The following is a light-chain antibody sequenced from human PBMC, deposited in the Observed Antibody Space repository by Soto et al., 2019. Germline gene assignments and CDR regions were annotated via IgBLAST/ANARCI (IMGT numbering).Light chain of an antibody. Sequence: IQMTQSPSTLSASLGDRVTITCRASQSISSWLAWFQQKPVKAPKLLIYKASTLARGVPSRFSGSGSGTEFTLTISSLQPDDFATYYCQQYNSMGTFGQGTKVEIK. CDR1: QSISSW. V-gene: IGKV1-5*03. CDR2: KAS. J-gene: IGKJ1*01. CDR3: QQYNSMGT.